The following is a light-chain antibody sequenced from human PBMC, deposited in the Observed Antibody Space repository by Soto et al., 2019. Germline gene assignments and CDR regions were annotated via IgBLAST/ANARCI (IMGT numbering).Light chain of an antibody. CDR3: QKYTNVPA. J-gene: IGKJ4*01. V-gene: IGKV1-27*01. CDR2: AAS. CDR1: HVISNY. Sequence: DIQMTQSPSSLSASVGDRVTITCRASHVISNYLAWYQQIPGKVPKLLISAASTLQSGVPSRFSGSGSGTDFTLTISSLQPEDVATYYCQKYTNVPAFGGGTKVEIK.